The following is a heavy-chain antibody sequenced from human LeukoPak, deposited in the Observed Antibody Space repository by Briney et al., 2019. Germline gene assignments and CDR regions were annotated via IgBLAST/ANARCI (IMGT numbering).Heavy chain of an antibody. J-gene: IGHJ3*02. CDR2: INPNRGGT. Sequence: ASVKVSCKASGYTFTGYYMDWVRQAPGQGLEGMGWINPNRGGTNYAQKFQGRVTMSRDTSISTAYLELRRLRSDDTPVYYCARDVTPDDAFDIWGQGTMVTVSS. CDR3: ARDVTPDDAFDI. CDR1: GYTFTGYY. D-gene: IGHD4-23*01. V-gene: IGHV1-2*02.